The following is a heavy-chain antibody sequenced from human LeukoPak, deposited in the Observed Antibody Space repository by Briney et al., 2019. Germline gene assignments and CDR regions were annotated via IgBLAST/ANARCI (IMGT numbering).Heavy chain of an antibody. CDR2: IYSGDST. Sequence: GGSLRLSCAASGFTINNNYMNWVRQAPGKGLEWVSLIYSGDSTYYADSVKGRFIISRDNSKNTLYLQMNSLRAEDTAVYYCAREVATGFSCFDYWGQGTLVTVSS. CDR1: GFTINNNY. D-gene: IGHD2-21*02. V-gene: IGHV3-53*01. CDR3: AREVATGFSCFDY. J-gene: IGHJ4*02.